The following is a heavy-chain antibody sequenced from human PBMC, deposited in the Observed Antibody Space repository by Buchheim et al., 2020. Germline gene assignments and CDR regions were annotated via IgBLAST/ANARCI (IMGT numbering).Heavy chain of an antibody. CDR3: AKGALVGATTGASGIGY. D-gene: IGHD1-26*01. CDR2: ISYDGSNK. CDR1: GFTFSSYG. V-gene: IGHV3-30*18. J-gene: IGHJ4*02. Sequence: QVQLVESGGGVVQPGRSLRLSCAASGFTFSSYGMHWVRQAPGKGLEWVAVISYDGSNKYYADSVKGRFTISRDNSKNTLYLQMNSLRAEDTAVYYCAKGALVGATTGASGIGYWGQGTL.